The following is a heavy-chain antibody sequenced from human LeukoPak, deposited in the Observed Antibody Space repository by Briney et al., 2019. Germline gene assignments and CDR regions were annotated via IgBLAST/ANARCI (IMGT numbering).Heavy chain of an antibody. J-gene: IGHJ4*02. CDR2: INPNSGGT. D-gene: IGHD3-3*01. CDR1: GYTFTGYY. CDR3: ASLTIFGVVARDY. Sequence: ASVKASCKASGYTFTGYYMHWVRQAPGQGLEWMGWINPNSGGTNYAQKFQGRVTMTRDTSISTAYMELSRLRSDDTAVYYCASLTIFGVVARDYWGQGTLVTVSS. V-gene: IGHV1-2*02.